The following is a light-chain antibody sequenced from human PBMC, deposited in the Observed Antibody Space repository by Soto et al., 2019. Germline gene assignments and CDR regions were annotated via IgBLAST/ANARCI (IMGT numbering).Light chain of an antibody. CDR3: CSYAASAI. CDR2: DVT. CDR1: SSDVGGYNY. Sequence: QSALTQPRSVSGSHGQSVTISCTGTSSDVGGYNYVSWYQQHPGKAPKLLIYDVTKRPAGVPDRFSGSKSGNTASLTISGLQAEDEADYFCCSYAASAIFGGGTKLTV. V-gene: IGLV2-11*01. J-gene: IGLJ2*01.